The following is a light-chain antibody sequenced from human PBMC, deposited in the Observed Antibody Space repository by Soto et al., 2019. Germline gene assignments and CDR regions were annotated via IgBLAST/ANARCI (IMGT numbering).Light chain of an antibody. CDR1: QSVSSSY. CDR2: GAS. Sequence: EIVLIQSPATLSLSPGERATLSCRASQSVSSSYLAWYQQKPGQAPRLLIYGASSRATGIPDRFSGSGSGTDFTLTISRLEPEDFAVYYCQQYGSSPGTFGQGTKVDIK. J-gene: IGKJ1*01. V-gene: IGKV3-20*01. CDR3: QQYGSSPGT.